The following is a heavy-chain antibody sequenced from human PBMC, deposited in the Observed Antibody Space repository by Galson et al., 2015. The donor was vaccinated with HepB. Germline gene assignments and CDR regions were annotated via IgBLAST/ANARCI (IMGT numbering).Heavy chain of an antibody. V-gene: IGHV3-30*18. D-gene: IGHD3-10*01. CDR2: ISYDGSNK. CDR3: AKDAVLLWFGDSYMDV. Sequence: SLRLSCAASGFTFSSYGMHWVRQAPGKGLEWVAVISYDGSNKYYADSVKGQFTISRDNSKNTLYLQMNSLRAEDTAVYYCAKDAVLLWFGDSYMDVWGKGTTVTVSS. J-gene: IGHJ6*03. CDR1: GFTFSSYG.